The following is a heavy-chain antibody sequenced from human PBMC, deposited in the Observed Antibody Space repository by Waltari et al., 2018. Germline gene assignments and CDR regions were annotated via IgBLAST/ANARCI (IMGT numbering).Heavy chain of an antibody. D-gene: IGHD3-22*01. J-gene: IGHJ4*02. CDR2: IIPIFGTA. CDR3: AQMDPYYYDSSGYHSGFDY. Sequence: QVQLVQSGAEVKKPGSSVKVSCKASGGTFSSYAISWVRQAPGPGLEWMGGIIPIFGTANYAKKFQGRVTITADESTSTAYMELSSLRSEDTAVYYCAQMDPYYYDSSGYHSGFDYWGQGTLVTVSS. CDR1: GGTFSSYA. V-gene: IGHV1-69*01.